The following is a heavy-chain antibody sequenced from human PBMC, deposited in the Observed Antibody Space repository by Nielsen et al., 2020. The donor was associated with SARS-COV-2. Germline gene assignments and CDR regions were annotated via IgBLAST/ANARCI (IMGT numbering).Heavy chain of an antibody. Sequence: ASVKVSCKASGYTFTNNYMHWVRQAPEQGLEWMGLINPTNGGTTYAQKFLGTVTMTRDTSTSTVYMELSSLRSDDTAVYYCARDSSGTYRRVDYWGQGTLVTVSS. J-gene: IGHJ4*02. V-gene: IGHV1-46*01. CDR3: ARDSSGTYRRVDY. CDR1: GYTFTNNY. D-gene: IGHD3-22*01. CDR2: INPTNGGT.